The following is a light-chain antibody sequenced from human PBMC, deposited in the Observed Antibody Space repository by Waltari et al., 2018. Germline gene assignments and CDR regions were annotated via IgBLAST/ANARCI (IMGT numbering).Light chain of an antibody. J-gene: IGKJ3*01. CDR1: QGISSY. CDR3: QQLDSYPIT. V-gene: IGKV1-9*01. CDR2: AAS. Sequence: DIQLTQSPSFLSASVGDRVTITCRASQGISSYLAWYQQKPGKAPKLLIYAASTLQSGVPSRFSGSGSGTEFTLTISSLQPEDFATYHCQQLDSYPITFGPGTRVDLK.